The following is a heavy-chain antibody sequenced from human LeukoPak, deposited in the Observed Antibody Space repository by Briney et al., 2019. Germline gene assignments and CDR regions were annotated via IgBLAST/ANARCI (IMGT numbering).Heavy chain of an antibody. Sequence: ASVKVSCKASGYTFTGYYMHWVRQAPGQGLEWMGWINPNSGGTNYAQKFQGRVTMTRDTSISTAYMELSRLRSDDTAVYYCAFPLIAAAWLGPDYWGQGTLVTVSS. CDR2: INPNSGGT. CDR3: AFPLIAAAWLGPDY. D-gene: IGHD6-13*01. J-gene: IGHJ4*02. CDR1: GYTFTGYY. V-gene: IGHV1-2*02.